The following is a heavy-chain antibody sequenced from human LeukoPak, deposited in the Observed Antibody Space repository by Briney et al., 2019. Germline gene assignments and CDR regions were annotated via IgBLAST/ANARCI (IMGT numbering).Heavy chain of an antibody. CDR1: GGSISSYY. CDR3: ASGYDSSGYYVY. V-gene: IGHV4-59*01. J-gene: IGHJ4*02. D-gene: IGHD3-22*01. Sequence: PSETLSLTCTVSGGSISSYYWSWIRQPPGKGLEWIGYIYYSGSTNYNPSLKGRVTISVDTSKNQFSLKLSSVTAADTAVYYCASGYDSSGYYVYWGQGTLVTVSS. CDR2: IYYSGST.